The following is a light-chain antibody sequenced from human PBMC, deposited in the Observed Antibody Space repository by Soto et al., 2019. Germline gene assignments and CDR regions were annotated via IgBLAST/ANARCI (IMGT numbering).Light chain of an antibody. CDR3: QQYTDWPLT. CDR1: QSIGSY. V-gene: IGKV3-11*01. CDR2: DAS. Sequence: EIVLTQSPATLSLSLGERATLSCRASQSIGSYLAWYQHKLGQPPRLLIYDASNRATGIPVRFSGSGSGTDFTLTISRLEPEDFAVYYCQQYTDWPLTFGQGTKVEVK. J-gene: IGKJ1*01.